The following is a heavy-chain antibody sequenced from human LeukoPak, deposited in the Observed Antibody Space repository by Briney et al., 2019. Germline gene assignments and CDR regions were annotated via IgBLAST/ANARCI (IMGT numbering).Heavy chain of an antibody. CDR3: GRGRGWFAHDDLDI. V-gene: IGHV3-23*01. CDR2: VSGSGGST. CDR1: GFTFSSYA. D-gene: IGHD6-19*01. J-gene: IGHJ3*02. Sequence: GGSLRLSCVASGFTFSSYAMSSVRQAPGKGLEWVSAVSGSGGSTYYEDSVKGQFTIFRDNSKNTLYMQMNSLRAEDRAIYHGGRGRGWFAHDDLDIWGQGTMVTVSS.